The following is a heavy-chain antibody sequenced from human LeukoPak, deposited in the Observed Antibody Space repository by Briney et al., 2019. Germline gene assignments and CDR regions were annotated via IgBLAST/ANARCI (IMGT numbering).Heavy chain of an antibody. CDR3: ARGSFTIFGVVTQGLSGD. D-gene: IGHD3-3*01. J-gene: IGHJ4*02. V-gene: IGHV1-2*02. Sequence: GASVKVSCKASGYTFTGYYMHWVRQAPGQGLEWMGWINPNSGGTNYAQKFQGRVTMTRDTSISTAYMELSRLRSDDTAVYYCARGSFTIFGVVTQGLSGDWGQGTLVTVSS. CDR2: INPNSGGT. CDR1: GYTFTGYY.